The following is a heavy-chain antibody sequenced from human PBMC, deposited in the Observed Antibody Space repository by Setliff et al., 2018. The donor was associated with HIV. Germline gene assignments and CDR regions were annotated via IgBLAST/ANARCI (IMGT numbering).Heavy chain of an antibody. CDR2: IYNSEST. D-gene: IGHD2-21*02. CDR3: ARGVYYCGTDCYWSSFDY. V-gene: IGHV4-59*01. J-gene: IGHJ4*02. CDR1: GDSIGTYY. Sequence: ASETLSLTCTVSGDSIGTYYWSWIRQPPGKGLEWIGHIYNSESTKYNPSLKSRVTISVDTSTNQFSLKLSSVTAADTAVYYCARGVYYCGTDCYWSSFDYWGQGILVTVSS.